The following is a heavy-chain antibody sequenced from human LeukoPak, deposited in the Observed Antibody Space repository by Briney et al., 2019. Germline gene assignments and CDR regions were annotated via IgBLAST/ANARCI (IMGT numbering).Heavy chain of an antibody. Sequence: GESLKISCKGSGYSFPSYWIGWVRQMPGKGLEWMGVIYPGDSHTKYSPSFQGQVTFSADKSINTAYLQWSSLKASDTAMYYCARQKGAADDYWGQGTLVTVSS. J-gene: IGHJ4*02. CDR3: ARQKGAADDY. CDR2: IYPGDSHT. D-gene: IGHD6-13*01. CDR1: GYSFPSYW. V-gene: IGHV5-51*01.